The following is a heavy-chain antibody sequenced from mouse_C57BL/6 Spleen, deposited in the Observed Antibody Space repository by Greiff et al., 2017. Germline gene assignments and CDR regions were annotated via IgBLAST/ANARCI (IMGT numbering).Heavy chain of an antibody. J-gene: IGHJ1*03. CDR3: ARDPLITTGDFDV. CDR2: ISDGGSYT. Sequence: EVKVVESGGGLVKPGGSLKLSCAASGFTFSSYAMSWVRQTPEKRLEWVATISDGGSYTYYPDNVKGRFTISRDNAKNNLYLQMSHLKSEDTAMYYCARDPLITTGDFDVWGTGTTVTVSS. CDR1: GFTFSSYA. D-gene: IGHD1-1*01. V-gene: IGHV5-4*01.